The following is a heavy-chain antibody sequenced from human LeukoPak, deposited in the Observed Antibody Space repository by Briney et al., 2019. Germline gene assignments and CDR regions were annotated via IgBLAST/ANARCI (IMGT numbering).Heavy chain of an antibody. D-gene: IGHD2-21*01. CDR3: AKHRAHSFSFDC. CDR1: GFTFSTYW. CDR2: INGDGSTT. Sequence: GGSLRLSCTASGFTFSTYWINWVRQSPGKGLVWVALINGDGSTTTHADSVKGRFTISRDNAKNTAYLQMNSLSAEDTAVYYCAKHRAHSFSFDCWGQGTLVTVSS. V-gene: IGHV3-74*03. J-gene: IGHJ4*02.